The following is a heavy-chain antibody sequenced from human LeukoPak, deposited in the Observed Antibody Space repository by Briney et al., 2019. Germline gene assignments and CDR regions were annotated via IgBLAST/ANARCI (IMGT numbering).Heavy chain of an antibody. CDR2: IWYDGSNK. D-gene: IGHD2-15*01. Sequence: PGGSLRLSCAASGFTFSSYGMHWVSQAPGKGLEWVAVIWYDGSNKYYADSVKGRFTISRDNSMNTLYLQMNSLRAEDTAVYYCARDLEGGYYFDYWGQGTLVTVSS. V-gene: IGHV3-33*01. CDR3: ARDLEGGYYFDY. CDR1: GFTFSSYG. J-gene: IGHJ4*02.